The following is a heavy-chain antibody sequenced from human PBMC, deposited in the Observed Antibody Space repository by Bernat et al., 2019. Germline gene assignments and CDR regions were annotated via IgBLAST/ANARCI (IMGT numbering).Heavy chain of an antibody. CDR2: IWYDGSNK. V-gene: IGHV3-33*01. D-gene: IGHD2-15*01. CDR3: ARDLCSGGSCYSWAGWFDP. CDR1: GFTFSSYG. J-gene: IGHJ5*02. Sequence: QVQLVESGGGVVQPGRSLRLSCAASGFTFSSYGMHWVRQAPGKGLEWVAVIWYDGSNKYYADSGKGRFTISRDNSKNTLYLQMNSLRAEDTAVYYCARDLCSGGSCYSWAGWFDPWGQGTLVTVSS.